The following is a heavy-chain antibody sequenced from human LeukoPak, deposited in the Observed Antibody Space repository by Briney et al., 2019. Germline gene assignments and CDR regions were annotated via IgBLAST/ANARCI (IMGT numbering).Heavy chain of an antibody. J-gene: IGHJ3*02. Sequence: GGSLRLSCAASGFTFSSNYMSWVRQAPGKGLEWVSVIYSGGSTYYADSVKGRFTISRDNSKNTLYLQMNSLRAEDTAVYYCARLGYCSGGSCIDAFDIWGQGKMVTVSS. CDR2: IYSGGST. CDR1: GFTFSSNY. V-gene: IGHV3-53*01. D-gene: IGHD2-15*01. CDR3: ARLGYCSGGSCIDAFDI.